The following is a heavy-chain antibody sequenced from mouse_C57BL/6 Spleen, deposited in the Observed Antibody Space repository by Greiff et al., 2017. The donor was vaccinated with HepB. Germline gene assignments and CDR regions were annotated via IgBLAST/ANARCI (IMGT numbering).Heavy chain of an antibody. CDR3: ASPLLTTVVATDY. V-gene: IGHV1-81*01. J-gene: IGHJ2*01. Sequence: QVQLQQSGAELARPGASVKLSCKASGYTFTSYGISWVKQRTGQGLEWIGEIYPRSGNTYYNEKFKGKATLTADKSSSTASMELRSLTSEDSAVYFCASPLLTTVVATDYWGQGTTLTVSS. CDR1: GYTFTSYG. CDR2: IYPRSGNT. D-gene: IGHD1-1*01.